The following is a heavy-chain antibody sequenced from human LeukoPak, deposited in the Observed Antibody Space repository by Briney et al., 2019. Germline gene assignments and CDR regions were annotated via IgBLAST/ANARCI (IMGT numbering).Heavy chain of an antibody. CDR1: GYTFTSYA. CDR3: ARDRTDYYDSTGYPNCFDP. J-gene: IGHJ5*02. Sequence: ASVKVSCKASGYTFTSYAMNWVRQAPGQGLEWMGWINSNTGNPRYAQGFTGRFVFSLDTPVSTAYLQISGLKAEDTAVYYCARDRTDYYDSTGYPNCFDPWGQGTLVTVSS. V-gene: IGHV7-4-1*02. CDR2: INSNTGNP. D-gene: IGHD3-22*01.